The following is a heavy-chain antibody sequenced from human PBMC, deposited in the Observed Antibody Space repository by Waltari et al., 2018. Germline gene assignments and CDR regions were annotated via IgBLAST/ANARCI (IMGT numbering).Heavy chain of an antibody. D-gene: IGHD3-3*01. V-gene: IGHV4-4*07. J-gene: IGHJ3*02. Sequence: QVQLQESGPGLVKPSETLSLTCTVSGGSISSYYWSWIRQPAGKGLEWIGRIYTSGSTNYKPSLKRRVTMAGDTSKNQFSLKLSSVTAADTAVYYCARGNYDFWSGWGAFDIWGQGTMVTVSS. CDR1: GGSISSYY. CDR2: IYTSGST. CDR3: ARGNYDFWSGWGAFDI.